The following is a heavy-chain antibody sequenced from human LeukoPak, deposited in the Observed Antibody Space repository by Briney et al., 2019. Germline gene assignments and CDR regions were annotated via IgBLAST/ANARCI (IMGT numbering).Heavy chain of an antibody. CDR2: INPSGGST. V-gene: IGHV1-46*01. J-gene: IGHJ5*02. D-gene: IGHD6-13*01. CDR3: ARVGYSSSWYGGGWFDP. Sequence: ASVKVSCKTSGGTFSTSGISWVRQAPGQGLEWMGIINPSGGSTSYAQKFQGRVTMTRDTSTSTVYMELSSLRSEDTAVYYCARVGYSSSWYGGGWFDPWGQGTLVTVSS. CDR1: GGTFSTSG.